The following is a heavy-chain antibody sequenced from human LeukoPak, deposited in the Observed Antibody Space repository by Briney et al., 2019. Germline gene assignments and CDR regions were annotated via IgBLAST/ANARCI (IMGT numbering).Heavy chain of an antibody. CDR3: AREHYFYYLDA. V-gene: IGHV3-48*01. CDR1: GFTFSSYS. Sequence: GGSLRLSCAASGFTFSSYSMNWVRQAPGKGLEWVSYISSSSSTIYYADSVKGRFTISRDNAKNSLYLQMNSLRAEDTAVYYCAREHYFYYLDAWGKGTTVTVSS. J-gene: IGHJ6*03. CDR2: ISSSSSTI.